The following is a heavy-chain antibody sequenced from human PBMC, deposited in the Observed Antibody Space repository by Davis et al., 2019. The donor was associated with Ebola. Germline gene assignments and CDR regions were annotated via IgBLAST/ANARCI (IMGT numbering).Heavy chain of an antibody. J-gene: IGHJ6*02. Sequence: GESLKISCAASGFTFSDHYMDWVRQAPGKGLEWVGRTRNKANSYTTEYAASVKGRFTISRDDSKNSLYLQMNSLKTEDTAVYYCARDRREYYYDSSGYGVHYYGMDVWGQGTTVTVSS. CDR1: GFTFSDHY. CDR2: TRNKANSYTT. V-gene: IGHV3-72*01. D-gene: IGHD3-22*01. CDR3: ARDRREYYYDSSGYGVHYYGMDV.